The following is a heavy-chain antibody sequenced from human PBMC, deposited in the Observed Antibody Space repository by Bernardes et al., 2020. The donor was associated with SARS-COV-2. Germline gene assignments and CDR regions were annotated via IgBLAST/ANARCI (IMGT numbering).Heavy chain of an antibody. V-gene: IGHV3-7*01. CDR3: VTEGSSSWYRWFDP. Sequence: GGSLRLSCAASGFTFSSYWMSWVRQAPGKGLEWVANVKQDGSETYYVDSVKGRFTISRDNAKNSLYLQMNSLRVEDTAVYYCVTEGSSSWYRWFDPWGQGTLVTVSS. J-gene: IGHJ5*02. CDR2: VKQDGSET. CDR1: GFTFSSYW. D-gene: IGHD6-13*01.